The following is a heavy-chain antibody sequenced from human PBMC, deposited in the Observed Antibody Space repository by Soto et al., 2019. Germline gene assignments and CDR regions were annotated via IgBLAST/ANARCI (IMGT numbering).Heavy chain of an antibody. J-gene: IGHJ4*02. D-gene: IGHD5-12*01. V-gene: IGHV3-64*01. CDR1: GFTFSSYA. Sequence: EVQLVEAGGGLVQPGGSLRLSCAASGFTFSSYAMHWVRQAPGKGLEYVSVISSNGGSTYYANSVKGRFTISRDNSKNTLYLQMGSLRAEDPAVYYCARSSNGYHFDYWGQGTLVTVSS. CDR3: ARSSNGYHFDY. CDR2: ISSNGGST.